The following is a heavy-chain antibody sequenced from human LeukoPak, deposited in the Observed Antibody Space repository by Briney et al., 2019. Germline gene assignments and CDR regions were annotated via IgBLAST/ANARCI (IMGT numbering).Heavy chain of an antibody. D-gene: IGHD3-22*01. CDR3: ALHDTTGTPTNYFDY. CDR1: GYTFTGYY. J-gene: IGHJ4*02. Sequence: ASVTVSCKASGYTFTGYYLNWVRQAPGQGLEWMGWINTYSGGTNYAQKFQGRVTMTRDTSISTAYIEVSRLRSDDTAVYYCALHDTTGTPTNYFDYWGQGTLVTVSS. V-gene: IGHV1-2*02. CDR2: INTYSGGT.